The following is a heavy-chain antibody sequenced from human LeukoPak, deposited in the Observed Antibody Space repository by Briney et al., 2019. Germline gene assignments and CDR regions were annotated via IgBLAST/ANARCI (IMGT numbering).Heavy chain of an antibody. D-gene: IGHD3-10*01. CDR3: ARGKRYYGSGSGMEYYYYMDV. CDR1: GGSISSYY. CDR2: IYTSGST. Sequence: PSETLSLTCTVSGGSISSYYWSWIRQPAGKGLEWIGRIYTSGSTNYNPSLKSRVTMSVDTSKNQFSLKLSSVTAADTAVYYCARGKRYYGSGSGMEYYYYMDVWGKGTTVTISS. J-gene: IGHJ6*03. V-gene: IGHV4-4*07.